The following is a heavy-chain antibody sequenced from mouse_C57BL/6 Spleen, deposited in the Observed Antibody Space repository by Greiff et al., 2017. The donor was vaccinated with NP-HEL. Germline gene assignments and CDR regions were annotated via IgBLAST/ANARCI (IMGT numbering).Heavy chain of an antibody. CDR2: IYPRSGNT. CDR3: ARYYGNYVLYYFDY. V-gene: IGHV1-81*01. J-gene: IGHJ2*01. D-gene: IGHD2-1*01. CDR1: GYTFTSYG. Sequence: VKLQESGAELARPGASVKLSCKASGYTFTSYGISWVKQRTGQGLEWIGEIYPRSGNTYYNEKFKGKATLTADKSSSTAYMELRSLTSEDSAVYFCARYYGNYVLYYFDYWGQGTTLTVSS.